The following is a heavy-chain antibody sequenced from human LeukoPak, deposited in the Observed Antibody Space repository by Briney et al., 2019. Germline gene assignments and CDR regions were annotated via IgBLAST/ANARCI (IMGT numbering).Heavy chain of an antibody. V-gene: IGHV3-66*01. CDR1: GFTVSSNY. CDR2: IYSGGST. D-gene: IGHD3-10*01. J-gene: IGHJ4*02. Sequence: LSGGSLRLSCAASGFTVSSNYMSWVRQAPGKGLEWVSVIYSGGSTYYADSVKDRFTISRDNSKNTLYLQMNSLRAEDTAVYYCARVRGTTLLWFGELSLDYWGQGTLVTVSS. CDR3: ARVRGTTLLWFGELSLDY.